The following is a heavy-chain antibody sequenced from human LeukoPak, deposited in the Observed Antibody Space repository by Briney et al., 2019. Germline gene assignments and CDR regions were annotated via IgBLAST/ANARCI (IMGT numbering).Heavy chain of an antibody. V-gene: IGHV3-33*01. CDR1: GFAFNTYA. Sequence: GGSLRLSCEASGFAFNTYAMHWVRQAPGKGLEGVTLIWHDGSHKFYIDSVRGRFTISRDNSKNTVYLQMNGLRAEDTAVYYCAREIFSSGSYPDYWGQGTLVAVSS. J-gene: IGHJ4*02. D-gene: IGHD3-10*01. CDR3: AREIFSSGSYPDY. CDR2: IWHDGSHK.